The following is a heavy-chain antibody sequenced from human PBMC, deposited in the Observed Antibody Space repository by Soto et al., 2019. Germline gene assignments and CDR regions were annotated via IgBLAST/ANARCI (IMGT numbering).Heavy chain of an antibody. CDR1: GGTFSNYT. D-gene: IGHD2-2*01. V-gene: IGHV1-69*01. CDR3: ARSSPYIVVRKPTGNQDYYGMDV. Sequence: QVQLVPSGAEVKKPGSSVKVFCKASGGTFSNYTISWVRQAPGQGLEWMGGIIPVFGTTDYEQTFQGRVTITAEGSTSTAYAKLSSLRSAYTAVYYCARSSPYIVVRKPTGNQDYYGMDVWGQGTTVTVSS. CDR2: IIPVFGTT. J-gene: IGHJ6*02.